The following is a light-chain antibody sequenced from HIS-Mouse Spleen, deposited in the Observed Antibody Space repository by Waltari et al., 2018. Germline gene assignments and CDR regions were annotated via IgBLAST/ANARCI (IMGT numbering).Light chain of an antibody. J-gene: IGLJ2*01. CDR3: YSTDSSGNHRV. CDR2: GDS. CDR1: ALPKKY. Sequence: SYELTQPPSVSVSPGQTARITCSGDALPKKYPYCYQQKSGQAPVLVIYGDSKRPSGIPERFSGSSSGTMATLTISGAQVEDEADYYCYSTDSSGNHRVFGGGTKLTVL. V-gene: IGLV3-10*01.